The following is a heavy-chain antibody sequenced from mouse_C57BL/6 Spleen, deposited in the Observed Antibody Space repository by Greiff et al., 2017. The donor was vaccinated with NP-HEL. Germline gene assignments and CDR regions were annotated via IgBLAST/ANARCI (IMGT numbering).Heavy chain of an antibody. CDR2: IDPSDSYT. Sequence: QVQLQQPGAELVMPGASVKLSCKASGYTFTSYWMHWVKQRPGQGLEWIGEIDPSDSYTNYNQKFKGKSTLTVDKSSSTAYMQLSSLTSEDSAVYYCAKDLYCDGSRYYANDYWGQGTTVTVSS. CDR1: GYTFTSYW. V-gene: IGHV1-69*01. D-gene: IGHD1-1*01. CDR3: AKDLYCDGSRYYANDY. J-gene: IGHJ4*01.